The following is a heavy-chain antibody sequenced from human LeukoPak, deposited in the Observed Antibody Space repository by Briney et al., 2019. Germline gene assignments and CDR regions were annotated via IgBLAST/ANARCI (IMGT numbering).Heavy chain of an antibody. CDR2: IIGGGGRT. CDR3: AKPAGGG. CDR1: GFTFSSYC. V-gene: IGHV3-23*01. Sequence: GGSLRLSCAASGFTFSSYCMSWVRQAPGKGLEWVSNIIGGGGRTYYPDPAKGRFTISRDNSKNMVYLQMNGLRPEDTAVYYCAKPAGGGWGQGTLVTVSS. D-gene: IGHD3-16*01. J-gene: IGHJ4*02.